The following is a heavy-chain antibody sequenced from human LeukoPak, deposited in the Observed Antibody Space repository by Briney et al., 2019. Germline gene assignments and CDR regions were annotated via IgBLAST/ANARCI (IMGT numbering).Heavy chain of an antibody. CDR3: ARYGCNSLACYEDY. V-gene: IGHV1-18*01. CDR2: ISVHDGHT. Sequence: ASVKVSCKTSGYTFGNYGITWERQAPGQGLEGMGWISVHDGHTNYAEKFQGRVTMTADTSTNTAYMELTSLTSDDTAVYYCARYGCNSLACYEDYWGQGTLVTVSS. CDR1: GYTFGNYG. J-gene: IGHJ4*02. D-gene: IGHD2-15*01.